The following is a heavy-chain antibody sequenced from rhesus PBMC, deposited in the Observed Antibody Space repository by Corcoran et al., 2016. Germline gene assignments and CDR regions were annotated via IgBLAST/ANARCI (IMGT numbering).Heavy chain of an antibody. CDR1: GYSISSGYD. CDR3: AGNTNIFDY. CDR2: IYGSSGST. Sequence: QVQLQESGPGVVKPSETLSLTCAVSGYSISSGYDWSWIRQPPGKGLEWIGYIYGSSGSTNYNPSLKNRVTISKDTSKNLFSLKLSSVTAADTAVYYCAGNTNIFDYWGQGVLVTVSS. D-gene: IGHD2-15*01. J-gene: IGHJ4*01. V-gene: IGHV4-76*01.